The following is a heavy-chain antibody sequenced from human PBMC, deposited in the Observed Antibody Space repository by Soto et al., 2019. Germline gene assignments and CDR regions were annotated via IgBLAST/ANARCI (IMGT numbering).Heavy chain of an antibody. CDR1: GFTFSSYA. CDR2: ISYDGSNK. Sequence: PGGSLRLSCAASGFTFSSYAMHWGRQAPGKGLEWVAVISYDGSNKYYADSVKGRFTISRDNSKNTLYLQMNSLRAEDTAVYYCARGDYYGSGTPRWFDPWGQGTLVTVSS. V-gene: IGHV3-30-3*01. D-gene: IGHD3-10*01. CDR3: ARGDYYGSGTPRWFDP. J-gene: IGHJ5*02.